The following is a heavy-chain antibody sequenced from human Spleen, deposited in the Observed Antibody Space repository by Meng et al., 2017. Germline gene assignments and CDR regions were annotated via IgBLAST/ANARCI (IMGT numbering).Heavy chain of an antibody. CDR1: GGSFIDNC. CDR2: INHSGST. V-gene: IGHV4-34*01. Sequence: QVQLQEWGSVLLEPSESMSMTCGVSGGSFIDNCGSWNRRPDGKWLEWIGEINHSGSTTYNPSVVGRSTLSVATSPHTLSLKLLSLPAAASSVFSCARGPTTMAHDFDYWGQGTLVTVSS. D-gene: IGHD4-11*01. J-gene: IGHJ4*02. CDR3: ARGPTTMAHDFDY.